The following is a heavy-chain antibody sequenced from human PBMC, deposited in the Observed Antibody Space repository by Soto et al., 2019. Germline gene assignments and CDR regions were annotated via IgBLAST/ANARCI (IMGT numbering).Heavy chain of an antibody. CDR3: TRATPGARWYFDY. CDR2: INPSGGST. V-gene: IGHV1-46*03. CDR1: GYTFTSYY. J-gene: IGHJ4*02. Sequence: ASVKVSCKASGYTFTSYYMHWVRQAPGQGLEWMGIINPSGGSTSYAQKFQGRVTMTRDTSTSTVYMQLSSLRSDDTAVYFCTRATPGARWYFDYWGQGTLVTVSS. D-gene: IGHD6-13*01.